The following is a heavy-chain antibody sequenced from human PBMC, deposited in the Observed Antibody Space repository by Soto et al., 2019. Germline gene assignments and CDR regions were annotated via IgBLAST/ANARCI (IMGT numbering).Heavy chain of an antibody. CDR3: VRNYDIWQGTFDN. V-gene: IGHV4-31*03. D-gene: IGHD3-9*01. CDR1: GGSLSRGNFY. J-gene: IGHJ4*02. CDR2: TSYCGNT. Sequence: QVQLLESGPRLVKPSETLSLTCTVSGGSLSRGNFYWSWIRQRPGKGLEWIGYTSYCGNTYYNPSLKSRVVMSVDTSGNQFSLTVTSVTAADTAVYYCVRNYDIWQGTFDNWGQGTLVTVSS.